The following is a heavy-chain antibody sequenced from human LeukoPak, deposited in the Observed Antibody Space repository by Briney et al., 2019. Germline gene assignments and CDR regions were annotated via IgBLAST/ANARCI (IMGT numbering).Heavy chain of an antibody. D-gene: IGHD6-6*01. Sequence: GGSLRLSCAASGFTFSNYMMHCVRQAPGKGLVWVSRIKIEAITTTYADSVKGRFTISRDNAKNTLYLQVNNLRAEDTAVYYCARGPNSNWSGLDFWGQGTLLTVSS. V-gene: IGHV3-74*01. CDR3: ARGPNSNWSGLDF. CDR2: IKIEAITT. CDR1: GFTFSNYM. J-gene: IGHJ4*02.